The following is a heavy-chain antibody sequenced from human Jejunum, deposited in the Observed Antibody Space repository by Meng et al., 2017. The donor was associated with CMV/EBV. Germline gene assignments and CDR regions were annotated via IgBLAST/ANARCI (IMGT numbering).Heavy chain of an antibody. CDR3: ARHNILTGGRVYGY. V-gene: IGHV1-2*02. CDR2: INPYNGDT. CDR1: RYTFTGNY. J-gene: IGHJ4*02. D-gene: IGHD3-9*01. Sequence: SRYTFTGNYIHWVRQAPGQGLEWMGWINPYNGDTNSAQKFQDRVTMTRDTSINTAHMELSRLRSDDTAIYYCARHNILTGGRVYGYWGQGTLVTVSS.